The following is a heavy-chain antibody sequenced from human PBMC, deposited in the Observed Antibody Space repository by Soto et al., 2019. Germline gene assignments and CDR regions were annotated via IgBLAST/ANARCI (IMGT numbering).Heavy chain of an antibody. V-gene: IGHV3-48*01. Sequence: GGSLRLSCAASGFSFSSYSMNWVRQAPGKGLQWVSHISEGGATIYYADSVKGRFTISRDNAKNSLYLQMNSLRAEDTAVYYCANLGTTEARIWGQGTMVTVSS. D-gene: IGHD1-1*01. CDR1: GFSFSSYS. J-gene: IGHJ3*02. CDR3: ANLGTTEARI. CDR2: ISEGGATI.